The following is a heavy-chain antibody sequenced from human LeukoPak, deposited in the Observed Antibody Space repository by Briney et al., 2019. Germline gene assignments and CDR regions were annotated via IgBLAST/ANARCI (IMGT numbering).Heavy chain of an antibody. CDR3: ARETTVVTGVGYYYYGMDV. J-gene: IGHJ6*02. CDR1: GFTFSSYE. D-gene: IGHD4-23*01. V-gene: IGHV3-48*03. Sequence: AGGSLRLSCAASGFTFSSYEMNWVRQAPGKGLEWVSYISSSGSTIYYADSVKGRFTISRDNAKNSLYLQMNSLRAEDTAVYYCARETTVVTGVGYYYYGMDVWGQGTTVTVSS. CDR2: ISSSGSTI.